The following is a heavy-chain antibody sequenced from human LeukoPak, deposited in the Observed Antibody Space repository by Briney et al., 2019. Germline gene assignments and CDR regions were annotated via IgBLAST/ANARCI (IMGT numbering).Heavy chain of an antibody. J-gene: IGHJ4*02. CDR2: IFGSGGSS. CDR1: GFIFGSHA. CDR3: GKTTVGYISAQKPAWPVDY. Sequence: GGSLRLSCEASGFIFGSHAMYWVRQAPGKGLEWVAGIFGSGGSSHYADSVKGRFTISRDNSRNTVYLQINSLRAEDTAVYYCGKTTVGYISAQKPAWPVDYSGQGTLVTVSS. V-gene: IGHV3-23*01. D-gene: IGHD5-18*01.